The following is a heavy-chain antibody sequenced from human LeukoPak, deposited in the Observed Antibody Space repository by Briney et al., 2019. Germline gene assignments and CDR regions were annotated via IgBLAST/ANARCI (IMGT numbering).Heavy chain of an antibody. CDR2: LYHSGTT. D-gene: IGHD2-21*02. CDR3: ASLAIPAHCGGDCYPDAFDI. J-gene: IGHJ3*02. V-gene: IGHV4-38-2*02. CDR1: GYSIAHGFF. Sequence: SETLSLTCTVSGYSIAHGFFWAWIRQPPGGGLEWIGSLYHSGTTYYNTSLKSRISTSVDTSKNQFSLKLRLVTAADTAVYYCASLAIPAHCGGDCYPDAFDIWGQGTMVTVSS.